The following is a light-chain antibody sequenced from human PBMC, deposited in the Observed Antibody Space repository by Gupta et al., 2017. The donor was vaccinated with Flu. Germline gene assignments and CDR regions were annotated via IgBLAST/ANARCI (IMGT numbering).Light chain of an antibody. CDR2: NTI. Sequence: QAVVTPEPSLTVSPGGTITLTCGSSTGAVTDDHYPYWFQQKPGLAPSTLIYNTIHTHPWTPARFSASLLGGKAALTLSGAQPEDEAEYYCLLQYGGARRVFGGGTKLTVL. V-gene: IGLV7-46*01. CDR3: LLQYGGARRV. CDR1: TGAVTDDHY. J-gene: IGLJ3*02.